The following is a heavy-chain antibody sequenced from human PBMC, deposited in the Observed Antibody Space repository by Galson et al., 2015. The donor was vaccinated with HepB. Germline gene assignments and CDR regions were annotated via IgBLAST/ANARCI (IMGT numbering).Heavy chain of an antibody. Sequence: SLRLSCAATSGFTFNNYKIHWVRHVPGKGLVWVAYIDSDERGTKYADSVKGRSTITRDNARNTVLLQMNSLRVEDTAVYFCGRSRGASGYHYDYWGQGTLVAVSS. V-gene: IGHV3-74*03. CDR1: GFTFNNYK. CDR2: IDSDERGT. D-gene: IGHD3-22*01. J-gene: IGHJ4*02. CDR3: GRSRGASGYHYDY.